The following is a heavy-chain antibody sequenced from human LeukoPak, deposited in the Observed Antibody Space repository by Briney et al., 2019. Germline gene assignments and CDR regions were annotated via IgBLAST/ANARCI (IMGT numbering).Heavy chain of an antibody. J-gene: IGHJ4*02. CDR2: ISSSSSYT. CDR3: ARETYYYDSSGFQNIHYFDY. Sequence: GGSLRLSCAASGSTFSSYTMNWVRHAPGKGLEWDSSISSSSSYTYYADSVKGRFTISRDNAKNTLYLQMNSLRAEDTAVYYCARETYYYDSSGFQNIHYFDYWGQGTLVTVSS. CDR1: GSTFSSYT. D-gene: IGHD3-22*01. V-gene: IGHV3-21*01.